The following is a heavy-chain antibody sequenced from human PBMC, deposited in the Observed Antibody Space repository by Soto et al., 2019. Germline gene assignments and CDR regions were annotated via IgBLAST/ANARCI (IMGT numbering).Heavy chain of an antibody. D-gene: IGHD3-9*01. Sequence: SETLSLTCTVSGGAISSSSYYWGWFRQPPGMGLEWIGIIYFSGSTHYNPSLRSRVIISADTSKNQFSLKLSSVTAADTAVYYCARGRHILTGYYRDLNYGMDVWGQGTTVTVSS. CDR3: ARGRHILTGYYRDLNYGMDV. J-gene: IGHJ6*02. CDR1: GGAISSSSYY. CDR2: IYFSGST. V-gene: IGHV4-39*01.